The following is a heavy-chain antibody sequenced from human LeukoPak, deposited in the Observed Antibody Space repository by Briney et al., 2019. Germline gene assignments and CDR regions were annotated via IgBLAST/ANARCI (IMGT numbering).Heavy chain of an antibody. J-gene: IGHJ4*02. CDR2: IYHSGYT. D-gene: IGHD5-18*01. Sequence: KPSETLSLTCNVSGASISTGTSYWGWIRQPPGRGLEWIGSIYHSGYTYYNPSLKSRVTISVDTSKNQFSLKLSSLTAADTAVYYCARHTGEYSYGYRYFEYWGQGTVVTVSS. V-gene: IGHV4-39*01. CDR1: GASISTGTSY. CDR3: ARHTGEYSYGYRYFEY.